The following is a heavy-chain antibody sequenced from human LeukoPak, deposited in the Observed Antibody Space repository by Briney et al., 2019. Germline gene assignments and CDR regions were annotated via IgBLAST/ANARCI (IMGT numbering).Heavy chain of an antibody. CDR2: ISSSGSTI. Sequence: GGSLRLSCAASGFTFSDYYMSWIRQAPGKGLEWVSYISSSGSTIYYADSVKGRFTISRDNAKNSLFLQMNSLRAEDATIYYCAKAGEDPRYMDVWGKGTTVTVSS. V-gene: IGHV3-11*04. J-gene: IGHJ6*03. CDR1: GFTFSDYY. CDR3: AKAGEDPRYMDV.